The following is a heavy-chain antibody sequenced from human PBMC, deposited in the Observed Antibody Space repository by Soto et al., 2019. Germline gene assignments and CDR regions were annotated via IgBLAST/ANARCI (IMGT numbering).Heavy chain of an antibody. CDR1: GVTFSNYA. D-gene: IGHD5-12*01. J-gene: IGHJ6*02. V-gene: IGHV1-69*06. CDR2: IIPIFGTT. Sequence: SVKVSCKASGVTFSNYAINWVRQAPGQGLEWMGGIIPIFGTTTYAQKFQGTVTIIADKSTSTAYMDLSSLRSEDTAVYYCARDRGYSDYTYYYYGMDVWGQGTTVTVSS. CDR3: ARDRGYSDYTYYYYGMDV.